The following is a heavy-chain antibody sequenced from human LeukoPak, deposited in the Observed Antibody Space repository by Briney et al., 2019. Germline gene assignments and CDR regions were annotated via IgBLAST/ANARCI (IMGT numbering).Heavy chain of an antibody. J-gene: IGHJ6*02. Sequence: ASVKVSCKASGYSFTGYYLHWVRQAPGQGLEWMGWINPQTGFTTIAQKFQGRVTMTMDTSISTIYMEMNSLRSDDTATFYCARDQADNYYALDVWGQGTSLVVSS. CDR3: ARDQADNYYALDV. V-gene: IGHV1-2*02. D-gene: IGHD5-24*01. CDR2: INPQTGFT. CDR1: GYSFTGYY.